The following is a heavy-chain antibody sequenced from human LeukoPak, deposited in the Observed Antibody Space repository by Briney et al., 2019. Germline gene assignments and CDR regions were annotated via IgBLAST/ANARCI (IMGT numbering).Heavy chain of an antibody. J-gene: IGHJ4*02. D-gene: IGHD3-22*01. CDR1: GGSFSGYY. V-gene: IGHV4-34*01. CDR3: ARGPRRITMIVVVITTTFFDY. Sequence: PSETLSLTCAVYGGSFSGYYWSWIRQPPGKGLEWIGEINHSGSTNYNPSLKSRVTISVDTSKNQFSLKLSSVTAADTAVYYYARGPRRITMIVVVITTTFFDYWGQGTLVTVSS. CDR2: INHSGST.